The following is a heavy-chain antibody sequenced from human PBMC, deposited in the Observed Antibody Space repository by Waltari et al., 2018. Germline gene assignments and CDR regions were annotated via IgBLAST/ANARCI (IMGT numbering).Heavy chain of an antibody. CDR1: SESFSSYF. CDR2: INTGGTT. CDR3: ARGGYFDILTGYYGPPFDF. D-gene: IGHD3-9*01. J-gene: IGHJ4*02. V-gene: IGHV4-34*02. Sequence: QVQLQQWGAGLLKPSETLSLTCAVYSESFSSYFWSWIRKPPGKGLEWIGEINTGGTTNYNPSLKSRVTISVDTSKKEVSLRLTSVTAADTAVYFCARGGYFDILTGYYGPPFDFWGQGTLVTVSS.